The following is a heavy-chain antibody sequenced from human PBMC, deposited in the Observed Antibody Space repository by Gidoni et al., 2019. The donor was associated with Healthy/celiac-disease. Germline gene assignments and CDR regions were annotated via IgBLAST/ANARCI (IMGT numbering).Heavy chain of an antibody. CDR3: AKLRLSGSYSMRNKNFDY. Sequence: FTISRDNSKNTLYLQMNSLRAEDTAVYYCAKLRLSGSYSMRNKNFDYWGQGTLVTVSS. J-gene: IGHJ4*02. D-gene: IGHD1-26*01. V-gene: IGHV3-23*01.